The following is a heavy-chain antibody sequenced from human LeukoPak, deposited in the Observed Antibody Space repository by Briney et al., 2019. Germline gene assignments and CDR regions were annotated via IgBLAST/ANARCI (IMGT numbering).Heavy chain of an antibody. J-gene: IGHJ4*02. Sequence: GESLKISCKGSGYSFSSYWIGWVRQMPGKGLEWMGIMYPGDSVTQYSPSFQGQVTISADKSITTAYLQWSSLKASDTAMYYCARALMVRGVITISDYWGQGTLVTVSS. D-gene: IGHD3-10*01. CDR2: MYPGDSVT. CDR3: ARALMVRGVITISDY. CDR1: GYSFSSYW. V-gene: IGHV5-51*01.